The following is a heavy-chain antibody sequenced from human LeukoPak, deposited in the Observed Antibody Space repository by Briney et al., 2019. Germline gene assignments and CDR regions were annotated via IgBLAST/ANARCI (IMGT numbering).Heavy chain of an antibody. V-gene: IGHV3-7*01. CDR3: ARESQPDYDFWSGYYTSFDY. J-gene: IGHJ4*02. D-gene: IGHD3-3*01. Sequence: GGSLRLSCAASGFTFSSYWMSWVRQAPGKGLEWVANIKQDGSEKYYVDSVKGRFTISRDNAKNSLYLQMNSPRAEDTAVYYCARESQPDYDFWSGYYTSFDYWGQGTLVTVSS. CDR1: GFTFSSYW. CDR2: IKQDGSEK.